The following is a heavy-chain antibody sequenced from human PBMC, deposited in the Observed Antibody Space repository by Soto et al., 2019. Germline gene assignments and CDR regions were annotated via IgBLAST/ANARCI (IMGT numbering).Heavy chain of an antibody. J-gene: IGHJ4*02. Sequence: SETLSLTCTFSGSSISPFYWSWMRQPPGKGLEWIGYIYYTGSTKYDPSLKSRVTLSLGTSRNQLSLKLNPVTAADTAVYYCTRVGGYYGDYPNFDYWGPGTLVTVSA. CDR3: TRVGGYYGDYPNFDY. CDR2: IYYTGST. D-gene: IGHD4-17*01. CDR1: GSSISPFY. V-gene: IGHV4-59*01.